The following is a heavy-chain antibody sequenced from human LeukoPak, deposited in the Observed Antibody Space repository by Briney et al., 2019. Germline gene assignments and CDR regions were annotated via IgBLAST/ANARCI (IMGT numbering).Heavy chain of an antibody. CDR1: GFTFSSYS. CDR3: ARDYGGSSPFDY. D-gene: IGHD4-23*01. CDR2: ISSSGSDI. J-gene: IGHJ4*02. V-gene: IGHV3-21*05. Sequence: GGSLRLSCAASGFTFSSYSMNWVRQAPGKGLEWVSYISSSGSDIYYADSVKGRFTISRDNAKNSLYLHMNSLRAEDTAVYYCARDYGGSSPFDYWGQGTLVTVSS.